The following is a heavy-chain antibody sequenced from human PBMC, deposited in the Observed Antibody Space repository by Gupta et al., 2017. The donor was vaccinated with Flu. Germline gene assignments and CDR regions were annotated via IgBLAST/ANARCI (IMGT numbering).Heavy chain of an antibody. J-gene: IGHJ6*03. D-gene: IGHD2-2*01. Sequence: DGLEWIGEINHSGSTNYNPSLKSRVTISVDTSKNQFSLKLSSVTAADTAVYYCARGIPQSSTSCYSWCYYYYYYMDVWGKGTTVTVSS. CDR3: ARGIPQSSTSCYSWCYYYYYYMDV. CDR2: INHSGST. V-gene: IGHV4-34*01.